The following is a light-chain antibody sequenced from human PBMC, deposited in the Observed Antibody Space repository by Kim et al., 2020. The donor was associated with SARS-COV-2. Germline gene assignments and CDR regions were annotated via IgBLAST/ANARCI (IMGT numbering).Light chain of an antibody. CDR1: QSVLYSSNNKNY. Sequence: ATINCKSSQSVLYSSNNKNYSAWDQQKPGQPPKLLIYWASTRESGVPDRFSGSGSGTDFTLTISSLQAEDVAVYYCQQYYSTPLTFGGGTKVEIK. CDR3: QQYYSTPLT. J-gene: IGKJ4*01. CDR2: WAS. V-gene: IGKV4-1*01.